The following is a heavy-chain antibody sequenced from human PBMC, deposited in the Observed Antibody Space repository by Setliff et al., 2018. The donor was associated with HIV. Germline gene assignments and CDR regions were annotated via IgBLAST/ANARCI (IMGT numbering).Heavy chain of an antibody. D-gene: IGHD3-22*01. V-gene: IGHV3-9*01. CDR2: VYWNSDSL. J-gene: IGHJ4*02. Sequence: GGSLRLSCTASGFTFHEYSMHWVRQAPGKGLEWVSGVYWNSDSLGYADSVQGRFVISRDNAKKSLYLQMNSLKTEDTALYYCAKGSPRYDSRGHPDSWGQGTLVTVSS. CDR1: GFTFHEYS. CDR3: AKGSPRYDSRGHPDS.